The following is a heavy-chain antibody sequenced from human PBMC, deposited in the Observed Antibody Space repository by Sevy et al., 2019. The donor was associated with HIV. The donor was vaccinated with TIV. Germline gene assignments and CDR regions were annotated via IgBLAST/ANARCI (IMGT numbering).Heavy chain of an antibody. CDR1: GFTFDDYT. D-gene: IGHD3-10*01. Sequence: GGSLRLSCAASGFTFDDYTMHWVRQAPGKGLEWVSLISWDGGSTYYADSVKGRFTISRDNSKNSLYLQMNSLRTEDTALYYCAKDSYGSGSYLHFDYWGQGTLVTVSS. CDR2: ISWDGGST. J-gene: IGHJ4*02. CDR3: AKDSYGSGSYLHFDY. V-gene: IGHV3-43*01.